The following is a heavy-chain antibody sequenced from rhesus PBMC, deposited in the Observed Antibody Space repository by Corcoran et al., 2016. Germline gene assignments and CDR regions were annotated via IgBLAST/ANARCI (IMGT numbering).Heavy chain of an antibody. CDR2: INPSNGNT. CDR3: AHTDG. Sequence: QVQLVQSGAEVKKPGASVTLSCTASGYTFTSYSINGVRQAPGQGLEWMGWINPSNGNTGYAQKCQGRVTMTRDTSTSTAYMELSSLRSEDTAVYYCAHTDGWGQGVLVTVSS. D-gene: IGHD3-3*01. J-gene: IGHJ4*01. V-gene: IGHV1-200*01. CDR1: GYTFTSYS.